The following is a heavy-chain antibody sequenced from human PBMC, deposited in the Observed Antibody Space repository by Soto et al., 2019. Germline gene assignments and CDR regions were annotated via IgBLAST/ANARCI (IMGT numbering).Heavy chain of an antibody. CDR1: GGAGRSCSYY. V-gene: IGHV4-61*01. J-gene: IGHJ6*02. D-gene: IGHD6-6*01. CDR3: ARQARRINYYYYGMDV. Sequence: LSLTCTVSGGAGRSCSYYWSWIRQPPGKGLEWIGYIYYSGSTNYNPSLKSRDTISVDTSKNQFSLKLSSVTAADTAVYYCARQARRINYYYYGMDVWGQGTTVPVSS. CDR2: IYYSGST.